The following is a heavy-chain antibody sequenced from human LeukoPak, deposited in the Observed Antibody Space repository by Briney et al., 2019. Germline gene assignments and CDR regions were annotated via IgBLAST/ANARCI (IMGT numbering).Heavy chain of an antibody. CDR2: IYYSGST. CDR1: GGSISSYH. J-gene: IGHJ6*02. V-gene: IGHV4-59*01. D-gene: IGHD3-22*01. Sequence: SETLSLTCTVSGGSISSYHWSWIRQPPGKGLEWIGYIYYSGSTNYNPSLKSRVTISVDTSKNQFSLKLSSVTAADTAVYYCARVIGSSGYSGYYYYGMDVWGQGTTVTVSS. CDR3: ARVIGSSGYSGYYYYGMDV.